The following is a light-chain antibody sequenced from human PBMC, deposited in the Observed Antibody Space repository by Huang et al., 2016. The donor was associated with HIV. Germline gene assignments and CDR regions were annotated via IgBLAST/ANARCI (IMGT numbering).Light chain of an antibody. CDR1: QGISSF. CDR3: QQLNSYPPT. J-gene: IGKJ1*01. V-gene: IGKV1-9*01. CDR2: SAS. Sequence: IRLTQSPSSLSASVGDRVTITCRASQGISSFLAWYQQKPGKAPKLLIYSASTLQSGVPSTFSGSGSGTDFTLTISSLQPEDFATYHCQQLNSYPPTFGQGTKVEIK.